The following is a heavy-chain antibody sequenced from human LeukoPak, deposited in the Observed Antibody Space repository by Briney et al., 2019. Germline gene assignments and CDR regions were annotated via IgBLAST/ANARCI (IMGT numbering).Heavy chain of an antibody. CDR1: GGSISSYY. V-gene: IGHV4-59*01. D-gene: IGHD6-13*01. J-gene: IGHJ5*02. CDR3: AREKIAAAGTSFDP. Sequence: SETLSLTCTVSGGSISSYYWSWIRQPPGKGLEWIGYIYYSGSTNYNPSLKSQVTISVDTSKNQFSLKLSSVTAADTAVYYCAREKIAAAGTSFDPWGQGTLVTVSS. CDR2: IYYSGST.